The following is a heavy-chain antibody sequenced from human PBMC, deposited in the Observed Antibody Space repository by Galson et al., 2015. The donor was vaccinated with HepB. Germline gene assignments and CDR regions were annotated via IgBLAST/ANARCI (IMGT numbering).Heavy chain of an antibody. J-gene: IGHJ2*01. CDR3: ARHASSDWYGFTYWYLDL. CDR2: IYYNGYTT. V-gene: IGHV4-59*08. Sequence: TLSLTCTVSGGSINGYYWSWVRQPPGKGLEWIGYIYYNGYTTNYNPSLKRRVTFSVDSSKNQFSLKLRSVTAADTAMYYCARHASSDWYGFTYWYLDLWGRGTLVSVSS. CDR1: GGSINGYY. D-gene: IGHD3-9*01.